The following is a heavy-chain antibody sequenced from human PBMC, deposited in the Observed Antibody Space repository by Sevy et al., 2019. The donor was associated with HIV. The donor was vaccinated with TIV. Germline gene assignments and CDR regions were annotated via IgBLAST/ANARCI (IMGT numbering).Heavy chain of an antibody. CDR1: GFTFSSYE. Sequence: GSLRLSCAASGFTFSSYEMNWVRQAPGKGLEWVSYISNSGTTISYSDSVRGRFSISRDNARNSLYLQMNSLRAEDTAVYYCARLSVYYYDSSGYYTTGNAFDIWGQGTMVTVSS. V-gene: IGHV3-48*03. J-gene: IGHJ3*02. D-gene: IGHD3-22*01. CDR3: ARLSVYYYDSSGYYTTGNAFDI. CDR2: ISNSGTTI.